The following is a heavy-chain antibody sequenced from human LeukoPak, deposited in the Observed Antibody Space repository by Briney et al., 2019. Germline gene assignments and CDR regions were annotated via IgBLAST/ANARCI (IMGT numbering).Heavy chain of an antibody. CDR2: IYHSGST. CDR3: ARGRPMVRRPYYFDY. Sequence: SGTLSLTCAVSGGSISSSNWWSWVRQPPGKGLEWIGEIYHSGSTNYNPSLKSRVTISVDKSKNQFSLKLSSVTAADTAVYYCARGRPMVRRPYYFDYWGQGTLVTVSS. V-gene: IGHV4-4*02. D-gene: IGHD3-10*01. J-gene: IGHJ4*02. CDR1: GGSISSSNW.